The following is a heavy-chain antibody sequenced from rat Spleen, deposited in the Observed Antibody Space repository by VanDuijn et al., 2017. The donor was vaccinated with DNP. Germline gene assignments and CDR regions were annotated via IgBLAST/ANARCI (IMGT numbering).Heavy chain of an antibody. V-gene: IGHV3-1*01. D-gene: IGHD1-1*01. CDR1: GYSITSNY. CDR3: ARLGITTWRDYAMDA. J-gene: IGHJ4*01. CDR2: ISYSGST. Sequence: EVQLQESGPGLVKPSQSLSLTCSVTGYSITSNYWGWIRKFPGNKMEWIGHISYSGSTSYNPSLKSRISITRDTSKNQFFLQLNSVTTADTATYYCARLGITTWRDYAMDAWGQGTSVTVSS.